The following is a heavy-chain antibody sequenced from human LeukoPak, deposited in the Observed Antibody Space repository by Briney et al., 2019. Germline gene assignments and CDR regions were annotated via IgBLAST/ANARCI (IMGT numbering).Heavy chain of an antibody. CDR3: ARHATFIPMVRGVIWGPFDI. CDR2: IYYSGST. Sequence: GSLRLSCAASGFTFSSYEMNWVRQAPGKGLEWIWYIYYSGSTNYNPSLKGRGTISVETSKNQFSLKLSSVTAADTAVYYCARHATFIPMVRGVIWGPFDIWGQGTMVTVSS. D-gene: IGHD3-10*01. V-gene: IGHV4-59*08. J-gene: IGHJ3*02. CDR1: GFTFSSYE.